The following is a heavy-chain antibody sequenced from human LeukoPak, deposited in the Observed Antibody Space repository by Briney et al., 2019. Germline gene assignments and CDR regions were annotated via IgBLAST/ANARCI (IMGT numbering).Heavy chain of an antibody. Sequence: SETLSLTYTVSGGSISSSSYYWGWIRQPPGKGLEWIGSIYYSVSTYYNPSLKSRVPISVDTSKNQFSLKLSSVTAADTAVYYCAGGYSYGYDYWGQGTLVTVSS. CDR2: IYYSVST. CDR1: GGSISSSSYY. D-gene: IGHD5-18*01. CDR3: AGGYSYGYDY. J-gene: IGHJ4*02. V-gene: IGHV4-39*07.